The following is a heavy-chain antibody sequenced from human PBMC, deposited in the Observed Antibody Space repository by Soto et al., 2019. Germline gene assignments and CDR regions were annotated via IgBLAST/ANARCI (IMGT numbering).Heavy chain of an antibody. Sequence: QVQLQESGPGLVKPSQTLSLTCTVSGGSISSGDYYWSWIRQPPGKGLEWIGYIFYSGSTYYNPSLKSRVTIAVDTSKNQFSLKLTSVTAADTAVYYCARWIQLWSPIGRHYRYGDVWGQGTTVTVSS. V-gene: IGHV4-30-4*01. CDR1: GGSISSGDYY. CDR3: ARWIQLWSPIGRHYRYGDV. J-gene: IGHJ6*02. CDR2: IFYSGST. D-gene: IGHD5-18*01.